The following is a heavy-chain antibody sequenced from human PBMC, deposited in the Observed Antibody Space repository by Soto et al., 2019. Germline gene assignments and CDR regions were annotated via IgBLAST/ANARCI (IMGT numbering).Heavy chain of an antibody. CDR3: ARDRGVREIFDY. D-gene: IGHD3-10*01. CDR2: IWYDGSNK. J-gene: IGHJ4*02. CDR1: GFTFSSYG. Sequence: QVQLVESGGGVVQPGRSLRLSCAASGFTFSSYGMHWVRQAPGKGLEWVAVIWYDGSNKYYADSVMCRFNISIDNSKNTLYLQMNSLRAEDTAVYYCARDRGVREIFDYWGQGTLVTVSS. V-gene: IGHV3-33*01.